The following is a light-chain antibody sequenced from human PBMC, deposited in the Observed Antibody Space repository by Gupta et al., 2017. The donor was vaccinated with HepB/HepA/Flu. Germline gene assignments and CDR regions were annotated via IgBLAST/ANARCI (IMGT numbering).Light chain of an antibody. J-gene: IGLJ2*01. V-gene: IGLV1-44*01. CDR2: SNN. CDR3: AAGDDSLNVL. CDR1: SSTIGSNT. Sequence: SVLTPPPSASGTPGQRVTISCSGSSSTIGSNTVNWYQQVPGTAPKLLIYSNNQRPSGVPDRFSGSKSGTSASLAISGLQAEDEADYYCAAGDDSLNVLFGGGTKLTVL.